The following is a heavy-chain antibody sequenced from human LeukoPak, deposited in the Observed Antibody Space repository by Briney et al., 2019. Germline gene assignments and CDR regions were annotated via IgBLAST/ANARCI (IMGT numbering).Heavy chain of an antibody. D-gene: IGHD1-14*01. CDR3: ARTPAEWVAGDYYYMDV. CDR2: IYYSGST. Sequence: PSETLSLTCTVSGGSISSYYWSWLRQPPGKGLEWIGDIYYSGSTNYNPSLKSRVTISVDTSKNQFSLKLSSVTAADTAVYYCARTPAEWVAGDYYYMDVWGKGTTVTVSS. J-gene: IGHJ6*03. V-gene: IGHV4-59*01. CDR1: GGSISSYY.